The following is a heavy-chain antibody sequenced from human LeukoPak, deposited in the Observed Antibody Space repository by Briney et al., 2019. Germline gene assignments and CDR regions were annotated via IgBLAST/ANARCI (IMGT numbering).Heavy chain of an antibody. Sequence: ASVKVSCKASGYTFTGYYMHWVRQAPGQGLEWMGWINPNSGGTNYAQKFQGRVTMTRDTSISTAYMELSRLRSDGTAVYYCARGVGATTRYYYYYMDVWGKGTTVTVSS. J-gene: IGHJ6*03. CDR1: GYTFTGYY. CDR2: INPNSGGT. D-gene: IGHD1-26*01. CDR3: ARGVGATTRYYYYYMDV. V-gene: IGHV1-2*02.